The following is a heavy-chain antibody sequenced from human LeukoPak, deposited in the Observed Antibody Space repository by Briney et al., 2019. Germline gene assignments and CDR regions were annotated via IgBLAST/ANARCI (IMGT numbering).Heavy chain of an antibody. D-gene: IGHD2-2*01. CDR1: GFTFDDYG. CDR2: INWNGGST. CDR3: AQNVVYCSSTSCYHWFDP. V-gene: IGHV3-20*01. Sequence: GGSLRLSCAASGFTFDDYGMSWVRQAPGKGLEWVSGINWNGGSTGYADSVKGRFTISRDNAKNSLYLQMNSLRAEDTALYHCAQNVVYCSSTSCYHWFDPWGQGTLVTVSS. J-gene: IGHJ5*02.